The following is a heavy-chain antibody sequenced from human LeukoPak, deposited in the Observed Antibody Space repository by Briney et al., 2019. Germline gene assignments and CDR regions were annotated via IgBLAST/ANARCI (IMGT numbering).Heavy chain of an antibody. CDR1: GFTFSTYA. D-gene: IGHD6-19*01. Sequence: GGSLRLSCAASGFTFSTYAMTWVRQAPGKGLEWVSGISNSGDSTYYADSVKGRFTISRDNSKNTLYLQMNSLRAEDTAVYYCAREFVPSYSSGWYDYWGQGTLVTVSS. CDR3: AREFVPSYSSGWYDY. V-gene: IGHV3-23*01. CDR2: ISNSGDST. J-gene: IGHJ4*02.